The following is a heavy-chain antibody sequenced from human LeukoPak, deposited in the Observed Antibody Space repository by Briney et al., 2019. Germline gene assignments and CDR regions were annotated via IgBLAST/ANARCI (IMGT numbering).Heavy chain of an antibody. CDR3: ARASYSYDINGWVPFDY. D-gene: IGHD3-22*01. CDR1: GVSISSYY. V-gene: IGHV4-4*07. Sequence: PSETLSLTCTVSGVSISSYYWSWIRQPAGKGLEWIGRIDTSGNTNYKPSLKSRVAMSVDTSKNQFSLRLSSVTAADTAVYYCARASYSYDINGWVPFDYWGQGTLVTVSS. J-gene: IGHJ4*02. CDR2: IDTSGNT.